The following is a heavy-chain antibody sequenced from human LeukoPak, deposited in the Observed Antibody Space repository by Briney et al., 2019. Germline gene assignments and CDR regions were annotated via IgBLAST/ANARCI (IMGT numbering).Heavy chain of an antibody. Sequence: ASVKVSCKASGYTFTSYGISWVRQAPGQGLEWMGWISAYNGNTNYAQKLQGRVTMTTDTSTSTAYMELSRLRSDDTAVYYCARGSVEWLRPDNWFDPWGQGTLVTVSS. D-gene: IGHD5-12*01. J-gene: IGHJ5*02. CDR3: ARGSVEWLRPDNWFDP. V-gene: IGHV1-18*01. CDR2: ISAYNGNT. CDR1: GYTFTSYG.